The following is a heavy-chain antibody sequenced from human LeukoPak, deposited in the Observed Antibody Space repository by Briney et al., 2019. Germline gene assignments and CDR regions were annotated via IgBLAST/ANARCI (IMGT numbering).Heavy chain of an antibody. Sequence: PSETLSLTCSVSGYSISSGYYWDWIRPPPGKGLEWIASIYHSGKSYYNPSLESRVTISVDTSKNQISLKLRSVTAADTAVYYCARSLRVRGVPDYMDVWSKGTTVIISS. CDR2: IYHSGKS. CDR1: GYSISSGYY. J-gene: IGHJ6*03. D-gene: IGHD3-10*02. V-gene: IGHV4-38-2*02. CDR3: ARSLRVRGVPDYMDV.